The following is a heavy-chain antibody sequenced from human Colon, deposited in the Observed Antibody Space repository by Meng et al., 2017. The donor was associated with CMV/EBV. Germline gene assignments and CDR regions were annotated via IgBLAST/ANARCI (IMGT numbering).Heavy chain of an antibody. V-gene: IGHV4-59*01. J-gene: IGHJ6*02. CDR2: IYYSGST. Sequence: SETLSLTCALSGGSFIGYSWSWIRQPPGKGLEWIGYIYYSGSTNYNPSLKSRVTISVDTSKNQFSLKLSSVTAADTAVYYCASLTSITAGGDYYYGMDVWGQGTTVTVSS. CDR3: ASLTSITAGGDYYYGMDV. D-gene: IGHD2-8*02. CDR1: GGSFIGYS.